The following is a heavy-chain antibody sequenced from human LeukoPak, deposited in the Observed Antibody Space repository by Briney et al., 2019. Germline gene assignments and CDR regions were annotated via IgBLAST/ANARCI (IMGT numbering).Heavy chain of an antibody. Sequence: ASVKVSCKASGYTFTGYYMHWVRQAPGQGLEWMGWINPNSGGTNYAQKFQGRVTMTRDTSISTAYMGLSRLRSDDTAVYYCAREGYDILTGDRWFDPWGQGTLVTVSS. J-gene: IGHJ5*02. CDR3: AREGYDILTGDRWFDP. CDR2: INPNSGGT. CDR1: GYTFTGYY. D-gene: IGHD3-9*01. V-gene: IGHV1-2*02.